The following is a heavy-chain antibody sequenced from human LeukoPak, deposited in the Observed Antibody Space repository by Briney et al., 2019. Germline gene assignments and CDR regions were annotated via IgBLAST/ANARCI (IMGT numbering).Heavy chain of an antibody. D-gene: IGHD3-22*01. V-gene: IGHV1-69*04. CDR1: GGTFSSYA. J-gene: IGHJ6*02. Sequence: ASVKVSCKASGGTFSSYAISWVQQAPGQGLEWMGRIIPILGIANYAQKFQGRVTITADKSTSTAYMELSSLRSEDTAVYYCARDYDSSGYRYYYYGMDVWGQGTTVTVSS. CDR3: ARDYDSSGYRYYYYGMDV. CDR2: IIPILGIA.